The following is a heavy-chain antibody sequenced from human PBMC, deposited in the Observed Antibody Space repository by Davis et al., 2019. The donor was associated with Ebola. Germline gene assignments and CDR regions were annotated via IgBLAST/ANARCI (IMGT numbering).Heavy chain of an antibody. V-gene: IGHV5-51*01. J-gene: IGHJ3*01. CDR2: IYPGDSDT. CDR1: GYSFITYW. CDR3: ARLHRGVSVTGTSGGFDL. Sequence: GESLKISCETSGYSFITYWIGWVRQQPGKGLEWMGIIYPGDSDTRHSPTFEGQVNISADKSITTAYLQWSSLKASDSGMYYCARLHRGVSVTGTSGGFDLWGQGTVVTVSS. D-gene: IGHD6-19*01.